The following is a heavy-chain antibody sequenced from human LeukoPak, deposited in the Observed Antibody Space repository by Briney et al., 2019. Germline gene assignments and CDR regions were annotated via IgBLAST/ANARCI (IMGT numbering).Heavy chain of an antibody. CDR3: ARDPTVVTLDY. CDR2: ISSSSSYI. CDR1: GFTFSSYS. D-gene: IGHD4-23*01. V-gene: IGHV3-21*01. Sequence: GGSLRLSCAASGFTFSSYSMNWVRQAPGKGLEWVSSISSSSSYIYYADSVKGRFTISRDSAKNSLYLQMNSLRAEDTAVYYCARDPTVVTLDYWGQGTLVTVSS. J-gene: IGHJ4*02.